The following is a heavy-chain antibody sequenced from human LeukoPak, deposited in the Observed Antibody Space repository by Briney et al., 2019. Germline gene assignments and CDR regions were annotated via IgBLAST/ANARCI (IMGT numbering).Heavy chain of an antibody. J-gene: IGHJ4*02. D-gene: IGHD4-23*01. CDR3: ARQATVVTPFDY. CDR2: IYPGDSDT. V-gene: IGHV5-51*01. CDR1: GYSFTSNW. Sequence: GESLKISCKGSGYSFTSNWIGWVRQMPGKGLEWMGIIYPGDSDTRYRPSFQGQVTISADKSISTAYLQWSSLKASDTAIYYCARQATVVTPFDYWGQGTLVTVSS.